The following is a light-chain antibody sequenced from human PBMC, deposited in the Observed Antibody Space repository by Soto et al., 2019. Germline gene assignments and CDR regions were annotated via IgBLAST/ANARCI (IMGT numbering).Light chain of an antibody. CDR1: QSISGW. J-gene: IGKJ1*01. CDR3: QQYHTYS. Sequence: DIQMTQSPSTLSASVGDRVIITCRASQSISGWMAWYQQKPGKAPNLLIYKTLKSGVPSRFSGSGSGTEFTLIISSLQPDDFATYDCQQYHTYSFGQGTTVDIK. CDR2: K. V-gene: IGKV1-5*03.